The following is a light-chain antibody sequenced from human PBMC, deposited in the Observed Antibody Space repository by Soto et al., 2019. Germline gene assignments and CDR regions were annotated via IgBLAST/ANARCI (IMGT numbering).Light chain of an antibody. CDR2: GAS. V-gene: IGKV3-20*01. CDR1: QSISSRD. Sequence: DIVLTQSPGTLSLSPGERAILSCRASQSISSRDLAWYQQKPGQAPRLLIYGASSRATGIPERLSGSGSGTDFTLTISRLEPEDSAVYYCQQYGTSSWTFGQGTKVEIK. J-gene: IGKJ1*01. CDR3: QQYGTSSWT.